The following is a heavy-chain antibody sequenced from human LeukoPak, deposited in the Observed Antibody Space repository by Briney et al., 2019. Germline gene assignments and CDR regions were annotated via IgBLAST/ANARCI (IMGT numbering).Heavy chain of an antibody. CDR2: IWYDGSEK. V-gene: IGHV3-33*06. CDR1: GFIFSNSG. CDR3: AKVSGAAVGPEALNI. D-gene: IGHD6-13*01. J-gene: IGHJ3*02. Sequence: GGSLRLSCAASGFIFSNSGMHWVRQAPGKGLEGVAVIWYDGSEKYYADSVTGRFTISRDNSENTVFLQMNNLGVDDTGVYYCAKVSGAAVGPEALNIWGQGTMVTVSP.